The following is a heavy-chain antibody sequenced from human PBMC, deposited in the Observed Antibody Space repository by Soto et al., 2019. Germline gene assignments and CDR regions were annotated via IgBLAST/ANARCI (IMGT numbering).Heavy chain of an antibody. D-gene: IGHD3-22*01. CDR2: ISGSGGST. J-gene: IGHJ4*02. CDR3: ATAPGGGSGYYDY. Sequence: EVQLLESGGGLVQPGGSLRLSCAASGFTFSSYAMSWVRQAPGKGLEWVSAISGSGGSTYYADSVKGRFTISRDNSKNTLYLQMNSLRAEDTAVYYCATAPGGGSGYYDYWGQGTLVTVSS. V-gene: IGHV3-23*01. CDR1: GFTFSSYA.